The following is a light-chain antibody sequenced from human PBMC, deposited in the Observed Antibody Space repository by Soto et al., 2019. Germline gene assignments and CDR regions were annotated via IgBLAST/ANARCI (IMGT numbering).Light chain of an antibody. J-gene: IGKJ5*01. CDR2: GAS. CDR3: QHYSGSPPFT. V-gene: IGKV3-20*01. Sequence: EIVLTQSPGTLSLSPGERATLSCRASQSVSRSYLAWYQQKPGQAPRLLIYGASSRATGIPDRFSASWSGTDFTLTISRLEPEDFAVYYCQHYSGSPPFTFGQGTRLEIK. CDR1: QSVSRSY.